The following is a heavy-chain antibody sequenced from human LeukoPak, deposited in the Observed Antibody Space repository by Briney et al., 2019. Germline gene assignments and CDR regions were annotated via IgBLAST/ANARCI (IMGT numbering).Heavy chain of an antibody. CDR2: INTDGSIT. D-gene: IGHD3-10*01. CDR3: ARDRGPRTGFMVREAYDY. CDR1: GFTFSDYW. J-gene: IGHJ4*02. Sequence: GGSLRLSCAASGFTFSDYWIHWVRQAPGKGLVRVSRINTDGSITNYADSVKGRFSISRDNAKNTLYLQMSSLRAEDTAVYYCARDRGPRTGFMVREAYDYWGQGTLVTVSS. V-gene: IGHV3-74*01.